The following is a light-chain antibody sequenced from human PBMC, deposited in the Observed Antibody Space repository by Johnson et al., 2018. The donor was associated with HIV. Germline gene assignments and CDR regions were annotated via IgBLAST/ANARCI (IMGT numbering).Light chain of an antibody. CDR3: GTWDNSLITGGV. Sequence: QSVLTQPPSVSAAPAQKVTISCSGSSSNIGNNFVSWYQQVPGTAPKLLIYENNKRPSGIPDRFSGSKSGTSATLGITGLQTGDEADYYCGTWDNSLITGGVFGTGTRVTVL. V-gene: IGLV1-51*02. CDR2: ENN. J-gene: IGLJ1*01. CDR1: SSNIGNNF.